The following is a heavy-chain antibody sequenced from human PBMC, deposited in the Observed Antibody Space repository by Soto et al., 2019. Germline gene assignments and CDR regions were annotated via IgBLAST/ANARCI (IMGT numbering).Heavy chain of an antibody. D-gene: IGHD6-19*01. V-gene: IGHV3-30-3*01. CDR2: ISYDGSNK. CDR3: ARVQWLKNDY. CDR1: GFTFSSYA. J-gene: IGHJ4*02. Sequence: QVQLVESGGGVVQPGRSLRLSCAASGFTFSSYAMHWVRQAPGKGLEWVAVISYDGSNKYYADSVKGRFTISRDNSKKTLYLQMNSLRAEDTAVYYCARVQWLKNDYWGQGTLVTVSS.